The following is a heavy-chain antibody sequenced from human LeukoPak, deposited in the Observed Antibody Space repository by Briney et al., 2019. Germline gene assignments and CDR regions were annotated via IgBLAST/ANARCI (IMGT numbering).Heavy chain of an antibody. Sequence: ASVKVSCKASGYIFISYYMHWVRLAPGQGLEWMGIINPTGGITTYAQKFQGRVTMTRDTSTSTVYMELSSLRSEDMAVYYCARGTSSYGYFDYWGQGTLVTVSS. D-gene: IGHD5-18*01. V-gene: IGHV1-46*01. CDR1: GYIFISYY. CDR2: INPTGGIT. CDR3: ARGTSSYGYFDY. J-gene: IGHJ4*02.